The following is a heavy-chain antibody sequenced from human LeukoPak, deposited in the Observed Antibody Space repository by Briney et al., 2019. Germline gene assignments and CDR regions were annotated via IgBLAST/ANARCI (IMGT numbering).Heavy chain of an antibody. V-gene: IGHV3-21*01. CDR2: ISSSSSYI. CDR1: GFTFSSYS. CDR3: ARYCSGGSCYHRDYYGMDV. J-gene: IGHJ6*02. D-gene: IGHD2-15*01. Sequence: GGSLRLSCAASGFTFSSYSMNWVRQAPGKGLEWVSSISSSSSYIYYADSVKGRFTISRDNAKNSLYLQMNSLRAEDTAVYYCARYCSGGSCYHRDYYGMDVWGQGTAVTVSS.